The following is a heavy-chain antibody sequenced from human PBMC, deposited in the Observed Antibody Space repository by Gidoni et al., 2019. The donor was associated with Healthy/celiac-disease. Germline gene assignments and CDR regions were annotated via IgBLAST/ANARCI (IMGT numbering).Heavy chain of an antibody. J-gene: IGHJ3*02. Sequence: QVQLVQAGAEVKKPGSSVKVSGKADGGTFSSYAFSWVRQAPGQGLEWRGVIIPIFGTANYAQKFQGRVTITADESTSTAYMALSSLRSEDTAVYYCASGTVGIWGSYRYHDAFDIWGQGTMVTVSS. D-gene: IGHD3-16*02. CDR3: ASGTVGIWGSYRYHDAFDI. CDR1: GGTFSSYA. CDR2: IIPIFGTA. V-gene: IGHV1-69*01.